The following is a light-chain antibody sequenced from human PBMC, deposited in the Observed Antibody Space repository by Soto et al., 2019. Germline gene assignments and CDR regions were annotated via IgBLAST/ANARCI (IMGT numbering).Light chain of an antibody. CDR1: QSFSNNY. Sequence: EIVLTQSPGTLSLSPGERATLSCSASQSFSNNYLAWYQQKPGQAPRLLIYGASSRATGIPDRFSGSGSGTDFTLTISRLEPEDFAVYYCQQYGSSLVWTFGQGTKVDIK. V-gene: IGKV3-20*01. CDR2: GAS. J-gene: IGKJ1*01. CDR3: QQYGSSLVWT.